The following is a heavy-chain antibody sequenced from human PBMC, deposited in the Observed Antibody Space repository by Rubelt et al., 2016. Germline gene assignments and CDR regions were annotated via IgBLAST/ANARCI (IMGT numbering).Heavy chain of an antibody. J-gene: IGHJ2*01. CDR2: ISYGADNL. CDR1: GFIFRAYG. Sequence: GGSLRLFCTVSGFIFRAYGMHWVRQAPDKGLEWVAFISYGADNLYYADSVKGHFPISRDNSKNTLFLQMNSLRAGDTAVYFCAKSNMVRGVPSPFWYFDLWGRGTLVTVSA. V-gene: IGHV3-33*05. CDR3: AKSNMVRGVPSPFWYFDL. D-gene: IGHD3-10*01.